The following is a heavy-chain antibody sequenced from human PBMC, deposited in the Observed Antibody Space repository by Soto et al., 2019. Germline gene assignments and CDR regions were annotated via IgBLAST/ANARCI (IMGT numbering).Heavy chain of an antibody. D-gene: IGHD5-12*01. CDR3: AKARGAYRAYDFDY. CDR1: GFTFSSFA. J-gene: IGHJ4*02. CDR2: ISGGGDGT. V-gene: IGHV3-23*01. Sequence: EMQLLESGGGLVQPGGSLRLSCAASGFTFSSFAMSWVRQAPGKGLEWVSLISGGGDGTYYADSVKGRFTISRDNSKNTLYLQMISLRAEDTAVYYCAKARGAYRAYDFDYWGQGTPVAVST.